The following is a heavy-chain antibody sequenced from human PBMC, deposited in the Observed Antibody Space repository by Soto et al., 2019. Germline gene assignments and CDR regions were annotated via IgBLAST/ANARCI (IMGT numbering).Heavy chain of an antibody. D-gene: IGHD1-20*01. CDR2: IYYSGST. CDR3: ARFIPGTGSDY. V-gene: IGHV4-31*03. Sequence: QVQLQESGPGLVKPSQTLSLTCTVSGGSISSGGYYWSWIRQHPGKGLEWIGYIYYSGSTYYNPSLKSRVTLSVDPSKNQFSLKLSSVTAADTAVYYCARFIPGTGSDYWGQGTLVTVSS. J-gene: IGHJ4*02. CDR1: GGSISSGGYY.